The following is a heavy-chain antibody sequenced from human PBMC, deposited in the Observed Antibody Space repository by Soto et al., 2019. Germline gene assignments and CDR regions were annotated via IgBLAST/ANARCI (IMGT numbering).Heavy chain of an antibody. J-gene: IGHJ2*01. Sequence: QVQLQQWGAGLLRPSETLSLTCAVYTGSFSGYYWSWIRQPPGKGLEWIGEINHSGSTNYNPSLKSRVPISTDTSKNQFSLKVSSVTAADTAMYYCARGTLSGWYFDLWGRGTLVTVSS. V-gene: IGHV4-34*01. CDR2: INHSGST. CDR3: ARGTLSGWYFDL. CDR1: TGSFSGYY.